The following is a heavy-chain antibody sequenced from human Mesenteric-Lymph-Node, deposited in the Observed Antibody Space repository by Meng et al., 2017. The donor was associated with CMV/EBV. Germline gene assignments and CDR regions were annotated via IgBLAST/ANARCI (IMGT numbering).Heavy chain of an antibody. CDR3: ARSQTAVDY. CDR1: GGSFSGYY. J-gene: IGHJ4*02. V-gene: IGHV4-34*01. D-gene: IGHD6-13*01. Sequence: LSLTCAVYGGSFSGYYWSWIRQPPGKGLEWIGEINHSGSTNYNPSLKSRVTISVDTSKNQFSLKLSSVTAADTAVYYCARSQTAVDYWGQGTLVTVSS. CDR2: INHSGST.